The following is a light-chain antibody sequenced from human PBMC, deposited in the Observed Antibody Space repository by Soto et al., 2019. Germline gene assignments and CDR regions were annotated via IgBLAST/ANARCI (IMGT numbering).Light chain of an antibody. V-gene: IGKV1-6*01. CDR2: AAS. CDR3: LQYYSHSWT. CDR1: RDVGSD. J-gene: IGKJ1*01. Sequence: QMTQSPSSLSASEGEKIIITCRASRDVGSDVSWYQQKPGQAPKLLIYAASNLYTGVPSRFSGSRSGTEFTLTISSLQPDDFATYYCLQYYSHSWTFGQGTKVDIK.